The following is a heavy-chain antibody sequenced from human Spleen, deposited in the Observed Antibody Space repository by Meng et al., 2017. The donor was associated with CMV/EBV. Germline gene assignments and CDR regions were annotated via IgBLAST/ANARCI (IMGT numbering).Heavy chain of an antibody. D-gene: IGHD6-19*01. Sequence: TFSGFSLSTRGVAVGWIRQPPGKALEWLALIYWNDDKRYSTSLKSRLTITKDTSKNQVVLTMTNMDPVDTATYYCAQLAVAGGYFQHWGQGTLVTVSS. CDR1: GFSLSTRGVA. CDR2: IYWNDDK. CDR3: AQLAVAGGYFQH. V-gene: IGHV2-5*01. J-gene: IGHJ1*01.